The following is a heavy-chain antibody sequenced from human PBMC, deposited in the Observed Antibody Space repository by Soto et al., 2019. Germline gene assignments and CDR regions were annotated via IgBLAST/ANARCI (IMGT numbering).Heavy chain of an antibody. Sequence: TGGSLRLSCAASGFTFSNFAMGWLRQPPGKGLEWVSAIGGAGGSEHYADPVKGRFTISRDNSKNTLFLQMNSLRAEDTAIYYCAKTAEAVAGTVYGYWGQGTLVTVSS. D-gene: IGHD6-19*01. CDR1: GFTFSNFA. CDR3: AKTAEAVAGTVYGY. CDR2: IGGAGGSE. V-gene: IGHV3-23*01. J-gene: IGHJ4*02.